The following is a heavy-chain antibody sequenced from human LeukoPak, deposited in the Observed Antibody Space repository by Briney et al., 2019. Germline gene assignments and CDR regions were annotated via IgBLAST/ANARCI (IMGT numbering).Heavy chain of an antibody. J-gene: IGHJ4*02. D-gene: IGHD6-13*01. CDR1: GFTFSNAW. CDR3: ASGGYSSSSDFDY. V-gene: IGHV3-48*04. CDR2: ISSSSSTI. Sequence: GGSLRLSCAASGFTFSNAWMSWVRQAPGKGLEWVSYISSSSSTIYYADSVKGRFTISRDNAKNSLYLQMNSLRAEDTAVYYCASGGYSSSSDFDYWGQGTLVTVSS.